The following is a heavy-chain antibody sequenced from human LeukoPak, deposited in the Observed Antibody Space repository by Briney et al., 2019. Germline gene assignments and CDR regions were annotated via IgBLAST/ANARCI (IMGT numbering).Heavy chain of an antibody. D-gene: IGHD3-22*01. J-gene: IGHJ4*02. CDR3: AKDMRDYYDSSGPFDY. CDR2: ISWNSGSI. CDR1: GFTFDDYA. V-gene: IGHV3-9*01. Sequence: GRSLRLSCAASGFTFDDYAMHWVRQAPGKGLEWVSGISWNSGSIGYADSVKGRFPISRDNAKNSLYLQMNSLRAEDTALYYCAKDMRDYYDSSGPFDYWGQGTLVTVSS.